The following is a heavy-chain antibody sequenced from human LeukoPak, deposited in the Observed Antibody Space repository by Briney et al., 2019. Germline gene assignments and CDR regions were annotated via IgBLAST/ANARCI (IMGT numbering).Heavy chain of an antibody. Sequence: EASVKVSCKASGYTFTSYGISWVRQAPGQGLAWMGWISAYNGNTNYAQKLQGRVTMTTDTSTSTAYMELRSLRSDDTAVYYCARDQYYDFWSGYYVPYYYYGMDVWGQGTTVTVSS. CDR3: ARDQYYDFWSGYYVPYYYYGMDV. D-gene: IGHD3-3*01. CDR2: ISAYNGNT. J-gene: IGHJ6*02. V-gene: IGHV1-18*01. CDR1: GYTFTSYG.